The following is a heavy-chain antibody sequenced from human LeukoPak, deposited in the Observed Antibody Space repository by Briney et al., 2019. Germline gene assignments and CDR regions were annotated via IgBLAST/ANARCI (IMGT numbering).Heavy chain of an antibody. J-gene: IGHJ4*02. D-gene: IGHD5-18*01. CDR1: GFTFSGYS. Sequence: GGSLRLSCAASGFTFSGYSMNWVRQAPGKGLEWVSSISSSSSYIYYADSVKGRFTISRDNAKNSLYLQMNSLRAEDTAVYYCARDSGYGYSPKVDYWGQGTLVTVSS. V-gene: IGHV3-21*01. CDR2: ISSSSSYI. CDR3: ARDSGYGYSPKVDY.